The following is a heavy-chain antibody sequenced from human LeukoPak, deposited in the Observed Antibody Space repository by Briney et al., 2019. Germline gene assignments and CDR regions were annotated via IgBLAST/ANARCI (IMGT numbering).Heavy chain of an antibody. CDR2: ISYDGSNK. Sequence: PGGSLRLSCAASGFTFSSYAMHWVRQAPGKGLEWEAVISYDGSNKYYADSVKGRFTISRDNSKNTLYLQMNSLRAEDTAVYYCAREELLEGGWYYYYYYMDVWGKGTTVTVSS. CDR1: GFTFSSYA. J-gene: IGHJ6*03. D-gene: IGHD1-26*01. V-gene: IGHV3-30*01. CDR3: AREELLEGGWYYYYYYMDV.